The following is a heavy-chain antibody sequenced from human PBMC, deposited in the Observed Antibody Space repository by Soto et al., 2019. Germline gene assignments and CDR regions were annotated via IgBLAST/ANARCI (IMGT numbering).Heavy chain of an antibody. J-gene: IGHJ4*02. V-gene: IGHV3-23*01. CDR1: GFSFSSYA. Sequence: VQLLESGGGLVQPGGSLRLSCAASGFSFSSYAMVWVRQAPGKGLEWVSVISARGGCSYFADSVKGRFTFYRDNAKNVLSLEMNSLRADDTAIYFCAKGSIEDSGSVDNWGQGTLVLVSS. D-gene: IGHD5-12*01. CDR3: AKGSIEDSGSVDN. CDR2: ISARGGCS.